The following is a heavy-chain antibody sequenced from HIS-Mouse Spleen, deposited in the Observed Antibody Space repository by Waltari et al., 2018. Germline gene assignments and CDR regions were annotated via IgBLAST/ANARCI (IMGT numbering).Heavy chain of an antibody. J-gene: IGHJ3*02. D-gene: IGHD6-19*01. Sequence: QVQLQESGPGLVKPSETLSLTCTVSGGSVSSGSYYWRWIRQPPGKGLEWIGYIYYSGSTNYNPSLKSRVTISVDTSKNQFSLKLSSVTAADTAVYYCASRSYSSGWYKAFDIWGQGTMVTVSS. V-gene: IGHV4-61*01. CDR1: GGSVSSGSYY. CDR2: IYYSGST. CDR3: ASRSYSSGWYKAFDI.